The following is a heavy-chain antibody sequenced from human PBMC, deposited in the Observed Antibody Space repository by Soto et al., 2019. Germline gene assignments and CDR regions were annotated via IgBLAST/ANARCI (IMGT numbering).Heavy chain of an antibody. CDR1: GFTFSSYS. J-gene: IGHJ6*02. D-gene: IGHD3-10*01. Sequence: TGGSLRLSCAASGFTFSSYSMNWVRQAPGKGLEWVSSISSSSSYIYYADSVKGRFTISRDNAKNSLYLQMNSLRAEDTAVYYCARDSHPSGPWVKSYYITYYYGMDVWGQGTTVTVSS. CDR2: ISSSSSYI. V-gene: IGHV3-21*01. CDR3: ARDSHPSGPWVKSYYITYYYGMDV.